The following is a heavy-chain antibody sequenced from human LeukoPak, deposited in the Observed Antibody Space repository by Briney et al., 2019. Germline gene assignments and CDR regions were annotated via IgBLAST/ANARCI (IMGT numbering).Heavy chain of an antibody. Sequence: GGSLRLSCTASGFTFGDYAMSWVRQAPGKGLEWVGFIRSKAYGGTTEYAASVKGRFTISRDDSKSIAYLQMNSLKTEDTAVYYCTRVIRSSSRPPPPHHYYYYGMGVWGQGTTVTVSS. CDR1: GFTFGDYA. V-gene: IGHV3-49*04. D-gene: IGHD6-6*01. CDR3: TRVIRSSSRPPPPHHYYYYGMGV. CDR2: IRSKAYGGTT. J-gene: IGHJ6*02.